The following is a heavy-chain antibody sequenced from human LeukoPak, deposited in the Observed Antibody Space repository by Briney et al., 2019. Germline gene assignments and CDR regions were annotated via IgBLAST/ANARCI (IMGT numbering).Heavy chain of an antibody. Sequence: GGSLRLSCAASGFTFSSYAMTWVRQAPGKGLEWVANIKQDGSEKYYVDSVKGRFTISRDNAKNSLYLQMNGLRAEDTAVYYCARDKSSGYDPMDYWGQGTLVTVSS. V-gene: IGHV3-7*01. CDR1: GFTFSSYA. CDR3: ARDKSSGYDPMDY. J-gene: IGHJ4*02. CDR2: IKQDGSEK. D-gene: IGHD5-12*01.